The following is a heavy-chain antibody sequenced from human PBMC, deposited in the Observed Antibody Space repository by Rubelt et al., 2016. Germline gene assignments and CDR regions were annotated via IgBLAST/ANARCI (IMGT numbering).Heavy chain of an antibody. D-gene: IGHD3-22*01. V-gene: IGHV4-34*01. CDR1: GGSFSGYY. CDR3: ADSSGYYDEYFQH. CDR2: INHSGRT. J-gene: IGHJ1*01. Sequence: QVQLQQWGAGLLKPSETLSLTCAVYGGSFSGYYWSWIRQPPGKGLEWIGKINHSGRTNYNPSLKSRVTISVDKSKNQFSLKLSSGTAADTAVDYCADSSGYYDEYFQHWGQGTLVTVSS.